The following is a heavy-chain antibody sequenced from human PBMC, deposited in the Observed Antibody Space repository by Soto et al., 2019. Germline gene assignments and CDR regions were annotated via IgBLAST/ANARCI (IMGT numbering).Heavy chain of an antibody. Sequence: PSETLSLTCTVSGGSISSNSYYWGWIRQPPGKGLERIGSIYYSGSTYYNPSLKSRVTISVDTSKNQFSLKLSSVTAADTAVYYCARRGSSSWYGYWGQGTLVTVSS. D-gene: IGHD6-13*01. J-gene: IGHJ4*02. CDR2: IYYSGST. CDR1: GGSISSNSYY. V-gene: IGHV4-39*01. CDR3: ARRGSSSWYGY.